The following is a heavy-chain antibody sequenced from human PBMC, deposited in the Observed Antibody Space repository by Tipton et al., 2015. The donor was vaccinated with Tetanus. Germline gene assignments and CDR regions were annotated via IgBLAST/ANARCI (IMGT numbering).Heavy chain of an antibody. CDR2: IYAGDSDT. CDR1: GYSFTSYW. V-gene: IGHV5-51*01. CDR3: ARQSGFWSGYHDY. J-gene: IGHJ4*02. D-gene: IGHD3-3*01. Sequence: VQLVQSGAEAKKPGESLKISCKGSGYSFTSYWIGWVRQIPGTGLEWMGIIYAGDSDTRYSPSFQGPVTISAENSTSTAYLQWSSLKASDTAMYYCARQSGFWSGYHDYWGQGTLVTVSS.